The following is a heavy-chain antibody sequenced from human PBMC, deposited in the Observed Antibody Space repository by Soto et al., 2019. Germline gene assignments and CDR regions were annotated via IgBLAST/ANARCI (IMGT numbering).Heavy chain of an antibody. D-gene: IGHD4-4*01. J-gene: IGHJ6*02. Sequence: QVQLQESGPGLVKPSQTLSLTCTVSGDSISSGGYYWSWIRQHPGKGLEWIGYIYYTESTYYNPSLKSRVSISVDTSKNQFSLKLTSVTAADTAVYYCARDQEVNYSNYGGTDNYYGMDVWGQGTTVTVSS. CDR2: IYYTEST. CDR3: ARDQEVNYSNYGGTDNYYGMDV. V-gene: IGHV4-31*03. CDR1: GDSISSGGYY.